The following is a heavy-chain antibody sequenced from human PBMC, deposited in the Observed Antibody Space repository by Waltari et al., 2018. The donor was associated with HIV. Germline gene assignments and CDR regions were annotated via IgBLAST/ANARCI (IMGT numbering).Heavy chain of an antibody. CDR1: GFRFGDYN. CDR2: IGSLQNFI. CDR3: ARGPSSGWSWFDP. J-gene: IGHJ5*02. Sequence: EVRLLESGGGLVRPGGSLSLSWAAPGFRFGDYNMNWVRQGPGKGLEWVASIGSLQNFIHYADSVKGRFTVSRDNAKNSLYLQMNSLTAEDTAVYYCARGPSSGWSWFDPWGQGTLVTVSS. V-gene: IGHV3-21*01. D-gene: IGHD6-19*01.